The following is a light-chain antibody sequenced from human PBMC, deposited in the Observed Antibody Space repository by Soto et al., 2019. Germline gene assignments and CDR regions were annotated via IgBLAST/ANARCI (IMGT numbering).Light chain of an antibody. CDR2: AAS. J-gene: IGKJ1*01. Sequence: EIVMTQSPATLSVSPGQRATLSCRASQSVGSNLAWYQQKPGQAPRLLIYAASSRATGIPARFSGSGSGTEFTLTISSLQSEDFAVYYCQQYDNWPLWTFGQGTRVEIK. V-gene: IGKV3-15*01. CDR1: QSVGSN. CDR3: QQYDNWPLWT.